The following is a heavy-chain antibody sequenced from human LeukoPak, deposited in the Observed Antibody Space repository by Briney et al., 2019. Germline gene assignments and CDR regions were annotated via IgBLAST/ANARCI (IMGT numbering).Heavy chain of an antibody. CDR2: IYYSGRT. J-gene: IGHJ5*02. CDR3: ARPTARLGWFDP. V-gene: IGHV4-59*08. D-gene: IGHD6-6*01. CDR1: GGSISSYY. Sequence: SETLSLTCTVSGGSISSYYWSWIRQPPGKGLEWIGYIYYSGRTSYNPSLKSRVTISVDTSKNQFSLKLRSVTAADTAVYYCARPTARLGWFDPWGQGTLVTVSS.